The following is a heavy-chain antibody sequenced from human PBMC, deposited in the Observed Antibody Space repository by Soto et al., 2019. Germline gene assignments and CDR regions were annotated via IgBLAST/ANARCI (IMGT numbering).Heavy chain of an antibody. V-gene: IGHV3-23*01. CDR1: GFTFSSYA. CDR2: ISGSGGST. J-gene: IGHJ3*02. Sequence: EVQLLESGGGLVQPGGSLRLSCAASGFTFSSYAMSWVRQAPGKGLEWVSAISGSGGSTYYADSVKGRFTISRDNSKNTLYLQMNSLRAEDTAVYYCAKDYHIQHQLVAPGAFDIWGQGTMVTVSS. CDR3: AKDYHIQHQLVAPGAFDI. D-gene: IGHD6-13*01.